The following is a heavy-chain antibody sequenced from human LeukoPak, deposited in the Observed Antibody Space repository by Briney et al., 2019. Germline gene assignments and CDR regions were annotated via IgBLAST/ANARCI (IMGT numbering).Heavy chain of an antibody. Sequence: ASVKVSCKASGYTFTGYYLHWVRQAPGQGLEWMAWISPNSGDTYYAQKFQGRVTLTRDTSISTAYMELSSLRSDDTAVYYCARDGGDYGDMDYWGQGTLVTVS. CDR1: GYTFTGYY. CDR3: ARDGGDYGDMDY. D-gene: IGHD4-17*01. J-gene: IGHJ4*02. V-gene: IGHV1-2*02. CDR2: ISPNSGDT.